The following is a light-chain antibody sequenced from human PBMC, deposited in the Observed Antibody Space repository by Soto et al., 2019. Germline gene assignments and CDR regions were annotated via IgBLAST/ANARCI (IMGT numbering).Light chain of an antibody. CDR2: LDSDGSY. CDR3: QTWGTGIHVV. J-gene: IGLJ2*01. V-gene: IGLV4-69*01. CDR1: SGHSSYA. Sequence: QPVLTQSPAAFASLGDSVKLNCTLSSGHSSYAIAWHQQQPEKGPRYLMKLDSDGSYTKGDAIPDRFSVSSSGAERYLNISSRQSVDEADNYFQTWGTGIHVVFGGMTKLT.